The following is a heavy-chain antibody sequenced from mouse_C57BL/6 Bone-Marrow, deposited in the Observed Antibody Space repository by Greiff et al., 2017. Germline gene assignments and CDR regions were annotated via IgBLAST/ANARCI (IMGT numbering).Heavy chain of an antibody. V-gene: IGHV1-59*01. J-gene: IGHJ4*01. Sequence: QVQLQQPGAELVRPGTSVKLSCKASGYTFTSYWMHWVKQRPGQGLEWIGVIDPSDSYTNYNQKFKGKATLTVDTSSSTAYMQLSSLTSEDSAVYYCAREGNSSGLYAMDYWGQGTSVTVSS. CDR1: GYTFTSYW. CDR3: AREGNSSGLYAMDY. CDR2: IDPSDSYT. D-gene: IGHD3-2*02.